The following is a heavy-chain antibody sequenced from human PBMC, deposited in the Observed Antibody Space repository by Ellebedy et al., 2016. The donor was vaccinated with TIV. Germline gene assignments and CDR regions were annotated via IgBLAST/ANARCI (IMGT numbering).Heavy chain of an antibody. CDR1: GGSISSGGYY. Sequence: SETLSLXCTVSGGSISSGGYYWSWIRQHPGKGLEWIGYIYYSGSTYYNPSLKSRVTISVDTSKNQFSLKLSSVTAADTAVYYCARSDYYDSSGKDAFDIWGQGTMVTVSS. J-gene: IGHJ3*02. V-gene: IGHV4-31*03. CDR3: ARSDYYDSSGKDAFDI. CDR2: IYYSGST. D-gene: IGHD3-22*01.